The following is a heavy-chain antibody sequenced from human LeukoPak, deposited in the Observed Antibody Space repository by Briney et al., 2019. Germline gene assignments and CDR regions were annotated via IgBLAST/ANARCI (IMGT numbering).Heavy chain of an antibody. CDR1: GGSFSGYY. D-gene: IGHD4-17*01. CDR3: ARVGTTVTTSRWYNWFDP. J-gene: IGHJ5*02. Sequence: PSETLSLTCAVYGGSFSGYYWSWIRQPPGKGLEWIGEINHSGSTNYTPSLKSRVTISVDTSKNQFSLKLSSVTAADTAVYYCARVGTTVTTSRWYNWFDPWGQGTLVTVSS. V-gene: IGHV4-34*01. CDR2: INHSGST.